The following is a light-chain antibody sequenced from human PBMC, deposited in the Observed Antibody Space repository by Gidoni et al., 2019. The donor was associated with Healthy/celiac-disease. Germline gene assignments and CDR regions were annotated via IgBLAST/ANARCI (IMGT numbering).Light chain of an antibody. CDR2: DAS. J-gene: IGKJ5*01. CDR3: QQRSNWPT. Sequence: ELVLTQSPPPLSSSPVERATPSCRASPSVSSYLPWYQQKPGQAPRLLISDASNRATGIPARFSGSGSGTDFTLTISSLEPEDFAVYYCQQRSNWPTFGQGTRLEIK. CDR1: PSVSSY. V-gene: IGKV3-11*01.